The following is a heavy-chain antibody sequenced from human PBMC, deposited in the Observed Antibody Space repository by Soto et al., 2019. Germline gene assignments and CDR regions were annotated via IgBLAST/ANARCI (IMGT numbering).Heavy chain of an antibody. Sequence: GGSRRLSWAASGFTFSSYGMGGVREAPGKGLDWVSVIGGSGGSTYYSDSVKGRFTISRDNSNDTLYLQMNSLRPDDTAVYYCAKSPRYCSSTSCYFAYWGLGTLVTVSS. CDR2: IGGSGGST. D-gene: IGHD2-2*01. CDR3: AKSPRYCSSTSCYFAY. V-gene: IGHV3-23*01. J-gene: IGHJ4*02. CDR1: GFTFSSYG.